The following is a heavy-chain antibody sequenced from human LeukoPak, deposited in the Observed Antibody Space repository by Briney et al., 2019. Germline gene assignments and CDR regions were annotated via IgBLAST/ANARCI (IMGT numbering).Heavy chain of an antibody. CDR1: GLTFSSYW. CDR3: ARDNYGAYDY. J-gene: IGHJ4*02. Sequence: GGSLRLSCAASGLTFSSYWMSWVRQAPGKGPVWVSRIDSDGSSTTYADSVKGRFTISRDNAKNTLYLQMNSLRAEDTAVYYCARDNYGAYDYWGQGTLVTVSS. CDR2: IDSDGSST. D-gene: IGHD4-17*01. V-gene: IGHV3-74*01.